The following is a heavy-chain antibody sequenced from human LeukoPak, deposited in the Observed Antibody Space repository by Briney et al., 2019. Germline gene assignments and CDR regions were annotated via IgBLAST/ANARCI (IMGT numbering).Heavy chain of an antibody. CDR1: GYTFSSYG. J-gene: IGHJ4*02. V-gene: IGHV1-18*01. CDR3: ARVGLLTGYYFFDY. CDR2: IRGDNGDT. Sequence: ASVKVSCKISGYTFSSYGITWVRQAPGQGLEWVGWIRGDNGDTNYAQKLQGRVTMTTDTSTSTAYMELRSLGSDETAVYYCARVGLLTGYYFFDYWGQGTLVTVSS. D-gene: IGHD3-9*01.